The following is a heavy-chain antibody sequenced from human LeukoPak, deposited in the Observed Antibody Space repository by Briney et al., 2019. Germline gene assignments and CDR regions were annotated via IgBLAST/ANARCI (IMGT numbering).Heavy chain of an antibody. D-gene: IGHD4-17*01. V-gene: IGHV4-4*07. Sequence: SETLSLTCTVSGDSISSYYWSWIRQPAGRGLEWIGLIYTSGSTNYNPSLKSRVTMSLDTSKNQFSLKLSSVTAADTAVYYCARHGGDYGDMYYFDYWGQGTLVTVSS. CDR3: ARHGGDYGDMYYFDY. J-gene: IGHJ4*02. CDR2: IYTSGST. CDR1: GDSISSYY.